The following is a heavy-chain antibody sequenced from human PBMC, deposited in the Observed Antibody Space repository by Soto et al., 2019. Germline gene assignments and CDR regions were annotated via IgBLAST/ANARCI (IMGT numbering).Heavy chain of an antibody. Sequence: ASVKVSCKASGYTFTSYYMHWVRQAPGQGHEWMGIINPSGGSISYAQKFQGRVTMTRDTSTSTVYMELSSLRSEDTAVYYCARQPRDIVVVVAATTPDAFDIWGQGTMVTVSS. V-gene: IGHV1-46*03. CDR3: ARQPRDIVVVVAATTPDAFDI. CDR2: INPSGGSI. CDR1: GYTFTSYY. D-gene: IGHD2-15*01. J-gene: IGHJ3*02.